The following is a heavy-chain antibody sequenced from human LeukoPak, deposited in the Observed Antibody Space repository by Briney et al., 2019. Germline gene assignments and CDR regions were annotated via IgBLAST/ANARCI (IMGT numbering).Heavy chain of an antibody. Sequence: GGSLTLSCAASGFPYSSYERNWVRQAPGKGLEWVAVISYDGSNKYYADSVKGRFTISRDNSKNTLYLQMNSLRAEDTAVYYCARGIGNSRGWYFDYWGQGPLVTVSS. CDR3: ARGIGNSRGWYFDY. CDR2: ISYDGSNK. CDR1: GFPYSSYE. J-gene: IGHJ4*02. D-gene: IGHD2/OR15-2a*01. V-gene: IGHV3-30*03.